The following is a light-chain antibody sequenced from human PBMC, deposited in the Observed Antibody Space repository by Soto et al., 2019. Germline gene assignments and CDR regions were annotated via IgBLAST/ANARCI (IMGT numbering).Light chain of an antibody. CDR3: QQRSDWSPWT. Sequence: IVFTQSPASLSLSPGETPTLSCTTSQSVSSFLSWYQQKPGEAPRLLIYDAFKRATGIPARFSGSGSGTDYTLTISSLVPEDSAVYYCQQRSDWSPWTFGQGTKVDIK. J-gene: IGKJ1*01. CDR2: DAF. CDR1: QSVSSF. V-gene: IGKV3-11*01.